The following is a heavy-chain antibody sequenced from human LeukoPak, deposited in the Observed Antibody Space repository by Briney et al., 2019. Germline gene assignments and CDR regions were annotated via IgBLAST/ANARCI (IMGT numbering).Heavy chain of an antibody. CDR1: GFAFGDYS. J-gene: IGHJ4*02. CDR3: ARELVGKQDLDQ. V-gene: IGHV3-21*01. D-gene: IGHD1-26*01. Sequence: GGSLSLSCAASGFAFGDYSMDWVRQAPGKGLEWVSSMDPSSRNIFYADSVKGRFTVSRDNAKDSLYLQMNSLGAYDTAVYYCARELVGKQDLDQCGQGTLVTVSS. CDR2: MDPSSRNI.